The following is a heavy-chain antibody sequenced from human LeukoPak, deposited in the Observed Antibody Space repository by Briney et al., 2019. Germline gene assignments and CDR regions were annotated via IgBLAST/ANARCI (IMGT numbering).Heavy chain of an antibody. CDR1: GYSISTGYY. J-gene: IGHJ6*03. CDR2: FYHGGST. V-gene: IGHV4-38-2*02. CDR3: ARTTEGYAGGPGYSYYYYMDV. D-gene: IGHD5-12*01. Sequence: TSETLSLTCTVSGYSISTGYYWDWIRQPPGKGLEWIGTFYHGGSTYYNPSLKSRVTISVDTSKNQFSLKLSSVTAADTAVYYCARTTEGYAGGPGYSYYYYMDVWGKGTTVTISS.